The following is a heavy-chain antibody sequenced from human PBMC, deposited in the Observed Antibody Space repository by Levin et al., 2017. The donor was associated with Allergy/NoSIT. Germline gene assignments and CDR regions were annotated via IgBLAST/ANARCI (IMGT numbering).Heavy chain of an antibody. CDR2: IYDGGTF. V-gene: IGHV4-39*01. CDR1: GDSIKTSFFY. J-gene: IGHJ6*03. D-gene: IGHD5-12*01. Sequence: PGGSLRLSCTVSGDSIKTSFFYWAWIRQPPGKGLEWNGSIYDGGTFFYKPSLKSRVTISVDTSKNQFSLKLRSVTAADTAVYYGARQTLRFYMDVWGKGTTVTVSS. CDR3: ARQTLRFYMDV.